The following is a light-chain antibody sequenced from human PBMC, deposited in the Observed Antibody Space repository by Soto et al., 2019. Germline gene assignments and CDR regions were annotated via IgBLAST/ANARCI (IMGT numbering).Light chain of an antibody. V-gene: IGLV3-21*04. J-gene: IGLJ2*01. Sequence: SSELTQPPSVSLAPGQTARITCGGNSIGSKSVHWYQQKPGQAPIVVIYYDSDRPSGIPERFAGSNSGNTATLTISRVEAGDEADYYCQVWDSSSDHVIFGGGTKLTVL. CDR3: QVWDSSSDHVI. CDR2: YDS. CDR1: SIGSKS.